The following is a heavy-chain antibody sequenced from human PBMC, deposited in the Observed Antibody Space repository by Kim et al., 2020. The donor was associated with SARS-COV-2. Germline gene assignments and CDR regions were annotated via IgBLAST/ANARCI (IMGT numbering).Heavy chain of an antibody. CDR2: LYYDGSNK. J-gene: IGHJ5*02. Sequence: GGSLRLSCAASGFTFSSYGMHWVRQAPGKGLEWVAALYYDGSNKYYADSVKGRFTISRDNSKNTLFLQMNSLRVEDTAVYYCAKDTHVSNGSWLFDP. CDR1: GFTFSSYG. V-gene: IGHV3-30*18. CDR3: AKDTHVSNGSWLFDP. D-gene: IGHD3-3*02.